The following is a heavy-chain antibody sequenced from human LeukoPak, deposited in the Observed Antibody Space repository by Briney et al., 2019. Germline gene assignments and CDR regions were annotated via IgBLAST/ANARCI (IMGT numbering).Heavy chain of an antibody. CDR1: GYTFTSYD. V-gene: IGHV1-8*01. D-gene: IGHD4/OR15-4a*01. Sequence: GASVKVSCKASGYTFTSYDINWVRQTTGQGLEWMGWMNPNSGNTGYAQKFQGRVTMTRNTSISTAYMELSSLRSEDTAVYHCARGLRGARGGVGAYWGQGTLVTVSS. CDR3: ARGLRGARGGVGAY. J-gene: IGHJ4*02. CDR2: MNPNSGNT.